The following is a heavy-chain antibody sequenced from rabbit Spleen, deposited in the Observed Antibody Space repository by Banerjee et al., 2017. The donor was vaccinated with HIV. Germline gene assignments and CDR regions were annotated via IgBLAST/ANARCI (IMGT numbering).Heavy chain of an antibody. J-gene: IGHJ4*01. CDR1: GFSFSSSYY. CDR2: IYTSSGST. D-gene: IGHD1-1*01. V-gene: IGHV1S45*01. CDR3: ARALYSGTVNNL. Sequence: QEQLVESGGGLVQPEGSLTLTCTASGFSFSSSYYMCWVRQAPGKGLELIACIYTSSGSTYYATWVKGRFTIPKTSLTTVTLQMTSLTAADTATYFCARALYSGTVNNLWGPGTLVTVS.